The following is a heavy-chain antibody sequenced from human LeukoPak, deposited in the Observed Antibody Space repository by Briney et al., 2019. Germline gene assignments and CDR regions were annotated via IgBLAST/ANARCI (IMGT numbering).Heavy chain of an antibody. V-gene: IGHV3-7*01. CDR2: IGQDGTEN. D-gene: IGHD6-19*01. Sequence: GGSLRLSCAASGFTFSIYWMNGVRQAPGKGLEWVASIGQDGTENYYVDSVKGRFTISRDNPKHSLYLQMNSLRVEDTAVYYCATGGGWYFDYWGQGALITASS. CDR3: ATGGGWYFDY. J-gene: IGHJ4*02. CDR1: GFTFSIYW.